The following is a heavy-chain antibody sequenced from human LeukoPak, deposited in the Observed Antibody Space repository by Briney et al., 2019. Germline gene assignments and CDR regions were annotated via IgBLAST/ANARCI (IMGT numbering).Heavy chain of an antibody. J-gene: IGHJ6*02. Sequence: GRSLRLSCAASGFPFDDYAMHWVRQAPGKGLEWVSGISWNSGSIGYADSVKGRFTISRDNAKNSLYLQMNSLRAEDTALYYCAKEDGSGGGGHYYYYYGMDVWGQGTTVTVSS. D-gene: IGHD3-16*01. CDR2: ISWNSGSI. CDR3: AKEDGSGGGGHYYYYYGMDV. V-gene: IGHV3-9*01. CDR1: GFPFDDYA.